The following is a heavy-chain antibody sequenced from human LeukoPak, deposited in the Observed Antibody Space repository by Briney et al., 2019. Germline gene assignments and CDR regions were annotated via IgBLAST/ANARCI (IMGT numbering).Heavy chain of an antibody. CDR3: ATDSYDFWSGYRQFDY. D-gene: IGHD3-3*01. CDR1: GFTFSSYW. V-gene: IGHV3-7*01. Sequence: GGSLRLSCAASGFTFSSYWMSWVPQAPREGLEWVANIKQEGSEKYYVYSVKGRFTITRDNAKNSLDLQMNSLRAEDTAVYYCATDSYDFWSGYRQFDYWGQGTLVTVSS. CDR2: IKQEGSEK. J-gene: IGHJ4*02.